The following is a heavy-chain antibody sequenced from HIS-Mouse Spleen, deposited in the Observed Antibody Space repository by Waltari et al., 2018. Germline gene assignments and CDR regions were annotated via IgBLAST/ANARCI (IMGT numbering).Heavy chain of an antibody. J-gene: IGHJ3*02. CDR1: GYTFTGYY. D-gene: IGHD1-1*01. CDR3: ARGTGTDAFDI. CDR2: INPNSGGT. Sequence: QVQLVQSGAEVKKPGASVKVSCKASGYTFTGYYMHWVRQAPGQGLEWVEWINPNSGGTNDAQKFQGRVTMTRDTSISTAYMELSRLRSDDTAVYYCARGTGTDAFDIWGQGTMVTVSS. V-gene: IGHV1-2*02.